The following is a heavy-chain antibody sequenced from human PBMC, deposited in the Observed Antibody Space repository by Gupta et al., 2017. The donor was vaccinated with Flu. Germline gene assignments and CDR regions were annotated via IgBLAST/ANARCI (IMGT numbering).Heavy chain of an antibody. D-gene: IGHD2-2*02. CDR2: VSGSVTIA. CDR3: AKRIDTGFDY. V-gene: IGHV3-23*01. Sequence: SKYGMSGVRQAPGKGLEWVSDVSGSVTIAFYADSVQGRFIISRDNSKSTVYLQMNSLTAEDTAVYYCAKRIDTGFDYWGQGALVIVSS. J-gene: IGHJ4*02. CDR1: SKYG.